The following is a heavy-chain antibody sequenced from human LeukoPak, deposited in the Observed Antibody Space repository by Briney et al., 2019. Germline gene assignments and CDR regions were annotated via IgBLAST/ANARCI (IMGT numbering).Heavy chain of an antibody. V-gene: IGHV3-21*01. CDR1: GFSFSAYS. CDR2: IGRNTSYR. J-gene: IGHJ4*02. Sequence: GGSLRLSCAASGFSFSAYSMIWVRQAPGKGLEWVSSIGRNTSYRYYADSVKGRFTISRDNAKTSLYLQMNSLRAEDTAVYYCARDLLLYFGEVTMAFDYWGLGTLVTVSS. CDR3: ARDLLLYFGEVTMAFDY. D-gene: IGHD3-10*01.